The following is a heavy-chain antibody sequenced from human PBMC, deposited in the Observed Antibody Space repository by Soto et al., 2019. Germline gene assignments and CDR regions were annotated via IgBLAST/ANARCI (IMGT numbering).Heavy chain of an antibody. Sequence: SETLSLTCAVHGWSFSGYYWDWIRQPPGKGLEWIGEVNHGGTSNYNPSLKSRAIISVDTSKNQFSLKLTSVTAEDTAVYYCERLPITMIVVVQSPGGDFDYWGQGTLVTVSS. CDR3: ERLPITMIVVVQSPGGDFDY. J-gene: IGHJ4*02. CDR2: VNHGGTS. V-gene: IGHV4-34*01. D-gene: IGHD3-22*01. CDR1: GWSFSGYY.